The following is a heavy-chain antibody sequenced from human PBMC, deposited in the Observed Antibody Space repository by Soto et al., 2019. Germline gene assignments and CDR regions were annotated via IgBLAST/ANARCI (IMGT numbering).Heavy chain of an antibody. CDR3: ERGVRGYNGYDPPDY. D-gene: IGHD5-12*01. J-gene: IGHJ4*02. Sequence: QVHLQESGPGLVKPSQTLSLTCTVSGGSIISGGYYWSWIRQHPGKGLEWIGYIYYNGSPYYNPSLKSRVTISLDTSKNQFSMNLRSETAADTAVYYCERGVRGYNGYDPPDYWGQGTLVTVSS. V-gene: IGHV4-31*03. CDR2: IYYNGSP. CDR1: GGSIISGGYY.